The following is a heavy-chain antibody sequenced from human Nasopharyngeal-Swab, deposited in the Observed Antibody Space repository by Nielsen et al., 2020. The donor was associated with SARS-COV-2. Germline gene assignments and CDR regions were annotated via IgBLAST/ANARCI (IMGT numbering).Heavy chain of an antibody. D-gene: IGHD3-10*01. J-gene: IGHJ6*02. CDR2: ISSSSTYK. CDR1: GFTFSSYN. Sequence: GESLKISCAASGFTFSSYNMNWVRQAPGKGLEWVSSISSSSTYKYYADSVKGRFTISRDNSNNLLYLQMNNLRAEDTAVYYCARDNGIGAYFYYGMDIWGQGTTVTVSS. V-gene: IGHV3-21*06. CDR3: ARDNGIGAYFYYGMDI.